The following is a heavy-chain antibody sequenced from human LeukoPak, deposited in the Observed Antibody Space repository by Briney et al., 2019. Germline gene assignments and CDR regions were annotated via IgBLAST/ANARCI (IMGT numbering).Heavy chain of an antibody. D-gene: IGHD6-19*01. CDR1: GGSVSSGNYH. CDR3: ATADIAVAGKD. V-gene: IGHV4-31*03. CDR2: IYYSGST. Sequence: SETLSLTCTVSGGSVSSGNYHWSWIRQHPGKGLEWIGYIYYSGSTNYNPSLKSRVMISMDTSKNQFSLKLSSVTAADTAVYYCATADIAVAGKDWGQGTLVTVSS. J-gene: IGHJ4*02.